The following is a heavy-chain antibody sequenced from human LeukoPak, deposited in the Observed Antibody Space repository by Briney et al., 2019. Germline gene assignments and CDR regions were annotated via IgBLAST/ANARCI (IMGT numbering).Heavy chain of an antibody. CDR3: ANHDYGDYASAFDI. V-gene: IGHV3-23*01. CDR2: ISGSGGST. D-gene: IGHD4-17*01. Sequence: GGTLRLSCAASGFTFSSYGMSWVRQAPGKGLEWVSAISGSGGSTYYADSVKGRFTISRDNSKNTLYLQMNSLRAEDTAVYYCANHDYGDYASAFDIWGQGTMVTVSS. CDR1: GFTFSSYG. J-gene: IGHJ3*02.